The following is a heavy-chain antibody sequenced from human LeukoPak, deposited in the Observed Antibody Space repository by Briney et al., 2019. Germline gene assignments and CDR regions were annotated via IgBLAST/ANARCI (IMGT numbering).Heavy chain of an antibody. Sequence: ASVKVSCKASGYTFTGYYMHWVRQAPGQGLEWMGWINPNSGGTNYAQKFQGRVTMTRDTSISTAYMELSRLTSDDTAVYYCARGLETTKTVFSWFDPWGQGTLVTVSS. J-gene: IGHJ5*02. V-gene: IGHV1-2*02. CDR3: ARGLETTKTVFSWFDP. D-gene: IGHD1-1*01. CDR1: GYTFTGYY. CDR2: INPNSGGT.